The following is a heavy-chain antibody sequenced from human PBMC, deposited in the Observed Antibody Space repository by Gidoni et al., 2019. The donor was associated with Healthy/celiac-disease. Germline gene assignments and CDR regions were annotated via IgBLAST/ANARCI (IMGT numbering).Heavy chain of an antibody. CDR1: GFTFSSYA. Sequence: QVQLVESGGGVVQPGRSLRLSCAASGFTFSSYAMHWVRQAPGKGLEWVAVISYDGSNKYYADSVKGRFTISRDNSKNTLYLQMNSLRAEDTAVYYCARDVAATGPYYYYGMDVWGQGTTVTVSS. J-gene: IGHJ6*02. V-gene: IGHV3-30-3*01. CDR3: ARDVAATGPYYYYGMDV. CDR2: ISYDGSNK. D-gene: IGHD6-25*01.